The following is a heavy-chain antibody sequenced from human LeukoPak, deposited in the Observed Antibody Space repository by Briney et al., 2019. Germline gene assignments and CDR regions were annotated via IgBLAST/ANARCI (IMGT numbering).Heavy chain of an antibody. CDR2: ISAYNGNT. CDR1: GYTFTSYG. D-gene: IGHD4-17*01. CDR3: ARIKSTVTTFESYFDY. V-gene: IGHV1-18*01. J-gene: IGHJ4*02. Sequence: ASVKVSCKASGYTFTSYGISWVRQAPGQGLEWMGWISAYNGNTNYAQKFQGRVTMTTDTSTSTAYMELRSLRSDDTAVYYCARIKSTVTTFESYFDYWGQGTLVTVSS.